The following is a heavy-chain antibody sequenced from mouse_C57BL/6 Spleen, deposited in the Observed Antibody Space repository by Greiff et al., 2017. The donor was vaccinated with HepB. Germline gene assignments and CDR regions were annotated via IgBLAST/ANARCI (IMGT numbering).Heavy chain of an antibody. CDR2: IYPGDGDT. D-gene: IGHD2-4*01. CDR1: GYAFSSYW. V-gene: IGHV1-80*01. CDR3: ARRDDYDDFDY. Sequence: QVQLQQSGAELVKPGASVKISCKASGYAFSSYWMNWVKQRPGKGLEWIGQIYPGDGDTNYNGKFKGKATLTADKSSSIAYMQLSSLTSEDSAVYFCARRDDYDDFDYWGQGTTLTVSS. J-gene: IGHJ2*01.